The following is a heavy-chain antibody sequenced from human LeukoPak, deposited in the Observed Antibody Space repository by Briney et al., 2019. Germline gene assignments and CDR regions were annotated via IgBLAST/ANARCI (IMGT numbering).Heavy chain of an antibody. Sequence: KTSETLSLTCTVSGGSISSGSYYWSWIRQPAGKGLEWIGRIYTSGSTNYNPSLKSRVTISVDTSKNQFSLKLSSVTAADTAVYYCAARLDILTGRGYSYYMDVWGKGTTVTISS. V-gene: IGHV4-61*02. J-gene: IGHJ6*03. CDR2: IYTSGST. CDR3: AARLDILTGRGYSYYMDV. D-gene: IGHD3-9*01. CDR1: GGSISSGSYY.